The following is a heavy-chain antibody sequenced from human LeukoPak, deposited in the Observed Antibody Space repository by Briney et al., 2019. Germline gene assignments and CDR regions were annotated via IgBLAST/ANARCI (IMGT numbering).Heavy chain of an antibody. CDR3: ARDRSGTFDY. Sequence: HPGRSLRLSCAASGFTFSSYGMHWVRQAPGKGLEWVALIWYDGSNKYYADSVKGRFTISRDNSRNTLYLQMNSLRAEDTAVYYCARDRSGTFDYWGQGTLVTVSS. CDR1: GFTFSSYG. CDR2: IWYDGSNK. D-gene: IGHD2-15*01. J-gene: IGHJ4*02. V-gene: IGHV3-33*08.